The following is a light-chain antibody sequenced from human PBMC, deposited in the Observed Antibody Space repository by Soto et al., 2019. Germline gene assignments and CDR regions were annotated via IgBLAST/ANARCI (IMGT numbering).Light chain of an antibody. V-gene: IGKV3-20*01. Sequence: EVVLTQSPGTLSLSPGERATLSCRASQSISSSYLAWYQQRPGQAPRLRIHGATSRAAGIPDRFSGSGSGTGFTLTISRLEPEDFAVYYCQQYGISSHSFGQGTKLEIK. CDR3: QQYGISSHS. CDR2: GAT. J-gene: IGKJ2*01. CDR1: QSISSSY.